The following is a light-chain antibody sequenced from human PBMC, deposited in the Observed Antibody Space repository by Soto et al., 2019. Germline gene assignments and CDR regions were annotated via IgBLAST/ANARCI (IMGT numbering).Light chain of an antibody. CDR1: QGISSY. CDR2: AAS. CDR3: QQLNSYPFLT. V-gene: IGKV1-9*01. J-gene: IGKJ4*01. Sequence: DIPLTQSPSFLSASVGDRVTITCRASQGISSYLAWYQQKPGKAPKLLIYAASTLQSGVPSMFSGSVSGTEFTLTISSLQPEDFATYYCQQLNSYPFLTFGGGTKVEIK.